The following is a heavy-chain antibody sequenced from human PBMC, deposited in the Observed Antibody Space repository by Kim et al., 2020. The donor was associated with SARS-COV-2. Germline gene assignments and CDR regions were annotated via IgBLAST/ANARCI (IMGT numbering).Heavy chain of an antibody. D-gene: IGHD2-2*01. CDR1: GFTFSNYA. CDR3: AKPRSTYCSSTTCNNFDF. CDR2: ISANGDTP. V-gene: IGHV3-23*01. Sequence: GGSLRLSCTASGFTFSNYALNWVRQAPGKGLEWVSSISANGDTPYYAASVEGRFIISRDNSKNAVVLHMNSRRAEDTALYYCAKPRSTYCSSTTCNNFDFWGQGTLVTVSS. J-gene: IGHJ4*01.